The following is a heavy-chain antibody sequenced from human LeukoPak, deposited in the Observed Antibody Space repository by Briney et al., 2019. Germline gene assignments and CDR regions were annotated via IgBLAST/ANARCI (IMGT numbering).Heavy chain of an antibody. V-gene: IGHV4-39*07. CDR3: ARVPGVYYDRLTGYGSGWFDP. CDR2: INHSGST. CDR1: GGSISSSTDN. D-gene: IGHD3-9*01. Sequence: PSETLSLTCTVSGGSISSSTDNWGWIRQPPGKGLEWIGEINHSGSTNYNPSLKSRVTISVDTSKNQFSLKVRSMTAADTAVYYCARVPGVYYDRLTGYGSGWFDPWGQGTLVTVSS. J-gene: IGHJ5*02.